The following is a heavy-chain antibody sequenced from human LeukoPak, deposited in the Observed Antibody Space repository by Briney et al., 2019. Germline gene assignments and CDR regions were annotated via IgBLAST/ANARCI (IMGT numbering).Heavy chain of an antibody. Sequence: ASVKVSCKASGYTFTSYYMHWVRQAPGQGLEWMGIINPSGGSTSYAQKFQGRVTMTRDTSTSTVYMELSSLRSEDTAVYYCARDGGNYCSSTSCPLGYWGQGTLVTVSS. D-gene: IGHD2-2*01. CDR3: ARDGGNYCSSTSCPLGY. CDR2: INPSGGST. J-gene: IGHJ4*02. V-gene: IGHV1-46*01. CDR1: GYTFTSYY.